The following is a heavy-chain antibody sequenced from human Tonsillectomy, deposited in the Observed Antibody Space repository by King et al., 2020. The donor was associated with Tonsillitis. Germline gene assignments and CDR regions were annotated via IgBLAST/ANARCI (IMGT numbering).Heavy chain of an antibody. Sequence: QLVQSGGGLVKPGGSLRLSCAASGFTFSSYSMNWVRQAPGKGLEWVSSISSSSSYIYYADSVKGRFTISRDNAKNSLYLQMNSLRAEDTAVYYCARCDAPDSSSWLDYYYYGMDVWGQGTTVTVSS. D-gene: IGHD6-13*01. CDR2: ISSSSSYI. CDR1: GFTFSSYS. J-gene: IGHJ6*02. V-gene: IGHV3-21*01. CDR3: ARCDAPDSSSWLDYYYYGMDV.